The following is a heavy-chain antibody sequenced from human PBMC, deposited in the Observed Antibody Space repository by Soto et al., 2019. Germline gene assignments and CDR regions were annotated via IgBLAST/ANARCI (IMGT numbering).Heavy chain of an antibody. J-gene: IGHJ4*02. CDR3: TRDLSGGWYHYFDS. CDR2: IYHSGST. CDR1: GGSITSNNW. D-gene: IGHD6-19*01. Sequence: PSETLSLTCAVSGGSITSNNWWSWVRQPPGKGLEWIGQIYHSGSTSYNPSLKSRVTISVDKSTNQLSLKLSSVTAADTAVYYCTRDLSGGWYHYFDSWGQGTLVTVSS. V-gene: IGHV4-4*02.